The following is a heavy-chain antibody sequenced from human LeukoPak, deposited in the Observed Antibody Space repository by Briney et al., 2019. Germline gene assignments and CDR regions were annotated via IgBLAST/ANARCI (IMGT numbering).Heavy chain of an antibody. V-gene: IGHV4-59*01. CDR3: ARGGTAVIAPYAFDS. D-gene: IGHD4-23*01. Sequence: SETLSLTCTVSGGSIRSYNWSWIRQPPGKGLEWIGYIYYSGSTNCNPSVKSRVAMSVDTSKKQFSLKLSSLTAADTAVYYCARGGTAVIAPYAFDSWGQGTMVTVSS. J-gene: IGHJ3*02. CDR2: IYYSGST. CDR1: GGSIRSYN.